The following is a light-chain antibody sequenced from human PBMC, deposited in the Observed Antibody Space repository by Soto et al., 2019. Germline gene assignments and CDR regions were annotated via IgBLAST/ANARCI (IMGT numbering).Light chain of an antibody. CDR2: GTS. V-gene: IGKV3-20*01. CDR1: QSVSSSY. Sequence: EIVLTQSPGTLSLSSGERATLSCRASQSVSSSYLAWYQQKPGQAPRLLIYGTSSRATAIPDRFSGSGSGTDFTLTISRLEPEDFAVYHCQQYGSPSSTFGQATKV. CDR3: QQYGSPSST. J-gene: IGKJ1*01.